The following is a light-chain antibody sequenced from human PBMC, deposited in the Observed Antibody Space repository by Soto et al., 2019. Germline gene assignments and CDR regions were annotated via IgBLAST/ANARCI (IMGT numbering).Light chain of an antibody. Sequence: EIVMTQSPDTLSVSPGERATLFCRASQSVSSTVAWYQQRPGQAPRLLIYGASTRATGIPARFSGSGSGTEFTLTISSLQSEDFAVYYCQQYNDWLTVGGATKVEIK. CDR3: QQYNDWLT. J-gene: IGKJ4*01. CDR1: QSVSST. CDR2: GAS. V-gene: IGKV3-15*01.